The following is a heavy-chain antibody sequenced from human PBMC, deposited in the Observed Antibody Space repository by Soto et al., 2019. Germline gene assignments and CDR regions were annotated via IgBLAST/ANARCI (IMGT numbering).Heavy chain of an antibody. V-gene: IGHV1-69*08. J-gene: IGHJ2*01. CDR3: ARPDFGDYWYFDL. CDR1: GGTFSSHT. CDR2: IIPALGTA. D-gene: IGHD4-17*01. Sequence: QDQLVQSGAEVKKPGSSVKVSCKASGGTFSSHTFSWVRQAPGQGLEWMGRIIPALGTATYAQKFQGRVTITADESATTVYMELNILRSEDTAVYYCARPDFGDYWYFDLWGCGTLVTVSS.